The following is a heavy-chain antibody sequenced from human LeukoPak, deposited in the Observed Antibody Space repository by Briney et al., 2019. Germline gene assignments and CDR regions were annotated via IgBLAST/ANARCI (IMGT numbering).Heavy chain of an antibody. V-gene: IGHV1-2*02. CDR3: ARVEYYYDSSGYSFLNY. D-gene: IGHD3-22*01. CDR2: INSNSGGT. Sequence: ASVTVSCKASGYTFTRYYMHWVRQAPGQGLEWMGWINSNSGGTKYAQKFRGRVTMTRDTSISTAYMEMSRLRSDDTAVYYCARVEYYYDSSGYSFLNYWGQGTLVTVSS. J-gene: IGHJ4*02. CDR1: GYTFTRYY.